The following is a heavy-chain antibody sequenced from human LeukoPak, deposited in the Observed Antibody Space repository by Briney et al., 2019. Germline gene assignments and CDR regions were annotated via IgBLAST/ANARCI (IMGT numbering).Heavy chain of an antibody. CDR3: ASDGYSGYDYSDFDY. D-gene: IGHD5-12*01. CDR1: GFTFSIYA. Sequence: GGSLRLSCAASGFTFSIYAMHWVRQAPGKGLEWVAVISYDGSNKYYADSVKGRFTISRDNSKNTLYLQMNSLRAEDTAVYYCASDGYSGYDYSDFDYWGQGTLVTVSS. J-gene: IGHJ4*02. CDR2: ISYDGSNK. V-gene: IGHV3-30-3*01.